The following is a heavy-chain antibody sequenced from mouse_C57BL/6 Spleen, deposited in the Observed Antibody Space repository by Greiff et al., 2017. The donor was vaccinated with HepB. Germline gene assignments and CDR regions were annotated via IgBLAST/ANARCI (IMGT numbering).Heavy chain of an antibody. CDR3: ARYHGSSPPYAMDY. CDR2: IYPGGGYT. Sequence: QVQLKESGAELVRPGTSVKMSCKASGYTFTNYWIGWAKQRPGHGLEWIGDIYPGGGYTNYNEKFKGKATLTADKSSSTAYMQFSSLTSEDSAIYYCARYHGSSPPYAMDYWGQGTSVTVSS. J-gene: IGHJ4*01. D-gene: IGHD1-1*01. V-gene: IGHV1-63*01. CDR1: GYTFTNYW.